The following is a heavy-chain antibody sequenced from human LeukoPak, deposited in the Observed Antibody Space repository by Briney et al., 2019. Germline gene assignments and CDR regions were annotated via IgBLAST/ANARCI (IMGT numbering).Heavy chain of an antibody. V-gene: IGHV3-21*01. CDR3: ARTYSSGPRDY. CDR1: GFTFSTYT. J-gene: IGHJ4*02. CDR2: ISSSSSYI. D-gene: IGHD6-25*01. Sequence: GGSLRLSCTASGFTFSTYTMNWVRQAPGKGLEWVSSISSSSSYIYYADSVKGRFTISRDNAKNSLYLQMNSLRAEDTAVYYCARTYSSGPRDYWGQGTLVTVSS.